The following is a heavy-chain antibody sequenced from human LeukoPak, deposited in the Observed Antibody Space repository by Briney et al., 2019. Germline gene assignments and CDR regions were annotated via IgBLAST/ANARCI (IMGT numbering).Heavy chain of an antibody. V-gene: IGHV4-59*01. J-gene: IGHJ5*02. CDR1: GGSISSDY. D-gene: IGHD6-19*01. Sequence: SETLSLTCTVSGGSISSDYWIWIRQPPGKGLEWIGHIYYSGSTNYNPSLKSRVTISVDTSNNQFSLKLSSVTAADTAVYYCARVASSGWYWFDPWGQGTLVTVSS. CDR3: ARVASSGWYWFDP. CDR2: IYYSGST.